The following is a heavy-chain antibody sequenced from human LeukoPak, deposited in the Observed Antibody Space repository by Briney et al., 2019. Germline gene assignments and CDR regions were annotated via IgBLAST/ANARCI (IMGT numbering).Heavy chain of an antibody. CDR1: GYTFTGYY. CDR2: FDPEDGET. J-gene: IGHJ4*02. Sequence: ASVKVSCKASGYTFTGYYMHWVRQAPGKGLEWMGGFDPEDGETIYAQKFQGRVTMTEDTSTDTAYMELSSLRSEDTAVYYCATANRRTLRFDYWGQGTLVTVSS. D-gene: IGHD3/OR15-3a*01. V-gene: IGHV1-24*01. CDR3: ATANRRTLRFDY.